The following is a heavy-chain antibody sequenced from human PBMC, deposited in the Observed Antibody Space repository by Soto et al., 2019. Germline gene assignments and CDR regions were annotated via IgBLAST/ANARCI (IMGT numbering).Heavy chain of an antibody. CDR1: GYIFITFG. J-gene: IGHJ5*02. CDR3: VRDPGGATGFDP. V-gene: IGHV1-18*01. D-gene: IGHD3-10*01. Sequence: QVQLVQSGPEVKKPGASVKVSCRASGYIFITFGISWVRQAPGQGPEWMGRMSPYNGNTNYGRKFQGRVTMTVDTSTHTAYMELRSLRSDDTAVYYCVRDPGGATGFDPWGQGTLVTVSS. CDR2: MSPYNGNT.